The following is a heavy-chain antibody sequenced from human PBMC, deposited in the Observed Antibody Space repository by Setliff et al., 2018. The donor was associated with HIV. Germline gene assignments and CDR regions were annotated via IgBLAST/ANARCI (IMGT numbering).Heavy chain of an antibody. J-gene: IGHJ4*02. D-gene: IGHD1-26*01. Sequence: GASVKVSCKASGYTLTTFGISWVRQARGQGLEWMGWINTGDVFYAQTFQGRVTMTADASTGTVHMDLRGLTFDDSAIYFCAYRRGGWELRVWGQGTSVTVSS. CDR1: GYTLTTFG. CDR2: INTGDV. CDR3: AYRRGGWELRV. V-gene: IGHV1-18*01.